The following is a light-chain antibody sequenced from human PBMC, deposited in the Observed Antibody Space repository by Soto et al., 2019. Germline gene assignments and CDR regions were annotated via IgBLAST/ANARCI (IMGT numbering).Light chain of an antibody. CDR3: QEYHNAPLT. J-gene: IGKJ4*01. V-gene: IGKV1-27*01. CDR1: QGISNY. Sequence: DIQMTQSPSSLSASVGDRVTITCRATQGISNYLAWYQQKPGKVPKLLIYAASALRSGVPSRFSGSGSGTDFTLTISSLQPEDVATYYCQEYHNAPLTFGGGTKVDIK. CDR2: AAS.